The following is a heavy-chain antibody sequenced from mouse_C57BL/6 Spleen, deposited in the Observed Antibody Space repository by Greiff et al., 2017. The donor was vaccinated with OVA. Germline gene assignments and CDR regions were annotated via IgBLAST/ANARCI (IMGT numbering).Heavy chain of an antibody. J-gene: IGHJ4*01. V-gene: IGHV5-17*01. CDR1: GFTFSDYG. Sequence: EVMLVESGGGLVKPGGSLKLSCAASGFTFSDYGMHWVRQAPEKGLEWVAYISSGSSTIYYADTVKGRFTISRDTAKNTLFLQMTSLRSEDTAMYYCASPRGYYAMDYWGQGTSVTVSS. CDR3: ASPRGYYAMDY. CDR2: ISSGSSTI.